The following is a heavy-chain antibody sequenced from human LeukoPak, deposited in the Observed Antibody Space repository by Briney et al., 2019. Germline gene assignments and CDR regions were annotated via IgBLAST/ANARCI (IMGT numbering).Heavy chain of an antibody. D-gene: IGHD3-22*01. Sequence: SVKVSCKASGGTFSSYAISWVRQAPGQGLEWMGRIIPILGIANYAQKFQGRVTITADKSTSTAYMELSSLRSEDTAVYYCASSPYYYDSSGLYDIWGQGTMVTVSS. V-gene: IGHV1-69*04. CDR3: ASSPYYYDSSGLYDI. CDR1: GGTFSSYA. J-gene: IGHJ3*02. CDR2: IIPILGIA.